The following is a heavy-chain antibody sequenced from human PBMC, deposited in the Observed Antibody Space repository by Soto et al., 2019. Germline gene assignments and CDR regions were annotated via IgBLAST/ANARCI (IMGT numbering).Heavy chain of an antibody. J-gene: IGHJ4*02. Sequence: ASETLSLTCTVSGGSIGSYYWSWIRQPPGKGLEWIGYIFYSGSTNYNPSLKSRVTISVDTSKNQFSLRLSSVTAADTAVYYCARDGYYYDSSGYQRVYYFDYWGQGTLVTVSS. CDR1: GGSIGSYY. D-gene: IGHD3-22*01. CDR3: ARDGYYYDSSGYQRVYYFDY. CDR2: IFYSGST. V-gene: IGHV4-59*01.